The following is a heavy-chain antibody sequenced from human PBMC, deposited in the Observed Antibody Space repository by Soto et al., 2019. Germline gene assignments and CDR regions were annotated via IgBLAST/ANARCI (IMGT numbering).Heavy chain of an antibody. CDR1: GFTFSSYG. CDR2: IWYDGSNK. D-gene: IGHD6-13*01. V-gene: IGHV3-33*01. J-gene: IGHJ1*01. CDR3: ARESSSWRYFQH. Sequence: QVQLVESGGGVVQPGRSLRLSCAASGFTFSSYGMHWVRQAPGKGLEWVAVIWYDGSNKYYADSVKGRFTISRDNSKNTLYLQMNSLRAEDTAVYYCARESSSWRYFQHWGQGTLVTASS.